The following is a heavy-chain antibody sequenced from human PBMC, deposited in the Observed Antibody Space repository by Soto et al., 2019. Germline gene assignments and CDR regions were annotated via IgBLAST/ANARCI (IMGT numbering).Heavy chain of an antibody. D-gene: IGHD3-22*01. CDR3: ARGSYYYDSSGYYYVGDFDY. Sequence: GASAGSMSSGDWCRWGLLRAGKGFGWIGEIYHSGSTNYNPSLKSRVTISVDKSKNQFSLKLSSVTAADTAVYYCARGSYYYDSSGYYYVGDFDYWGQGTLVTVS. CDR2: IYHSGST. V-gene: IGHV4-4*02. CDR1: AGSMSSGDW. J-gene: IGHJ4*02.